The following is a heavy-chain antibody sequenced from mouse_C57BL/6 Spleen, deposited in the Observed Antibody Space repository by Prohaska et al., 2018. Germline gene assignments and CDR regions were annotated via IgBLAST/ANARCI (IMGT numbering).Heavy chain of an antibody. Sequence: QIQLVHSGPELKKPGETVKISCKASGYTFTTAGMQWVQKMPGKGFKWIGCRETLSGEPRYAEDIKGLCAFSVETSASTVYLQISNIKNEDTATYFCARRDYDGSSPWYFDVWGTGTTVTVSS. V-gene: IGHV9-4*01. CDR3: ARRDYDGSSPWYFDV. D-gene: IGHD1-1*01. J-gene: IGHJ1*03. CDR2: RETLSGEP. CDR1: GYTFTTAG.